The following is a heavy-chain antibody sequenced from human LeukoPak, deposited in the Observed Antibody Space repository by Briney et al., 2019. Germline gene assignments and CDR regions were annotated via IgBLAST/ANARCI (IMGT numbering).Heavy chain of an antibody. D-gene: IGHD6-13*01. V-gene: IGHV3-23*01. CDR2: ISGRGDQT. CDR1: GFTLTRYA. CDR3: ARDRWAIAAAGGYFDY. Sequence: GGSLTLSCTLSGFTLTRYAMKWVRHAPGKGLGWVSGISGRGDQTNYADSVEGRLTISRDNSKNSLYLQRNSLRAEDTAVYYCARDRWAIAAAGGYFDYWGQGTLVTVSS. J-gene: IGHJ4*02.